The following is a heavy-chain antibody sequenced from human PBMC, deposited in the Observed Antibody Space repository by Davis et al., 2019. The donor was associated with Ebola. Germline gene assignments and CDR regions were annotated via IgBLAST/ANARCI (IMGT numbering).Heavy chain of an antibody. CDR3: AREIGWLQLGLDY. J-gene: IGHJ4*02. D-gene: IGHD5-24*01. Sequence: GESLKISCAASGFTFSTYSMNWVRQAPGKGLEWVSYISSSSGTIYYADSVKGRFTISRDNAKNSLYLQMNSLRDEDTAVYYCAREIGWLQLGLDYWGQGTLVTVPS. CDR1: GFTFSTYS. CDR2: ISSSSGTI. V-gene: IGHV3-48*02.